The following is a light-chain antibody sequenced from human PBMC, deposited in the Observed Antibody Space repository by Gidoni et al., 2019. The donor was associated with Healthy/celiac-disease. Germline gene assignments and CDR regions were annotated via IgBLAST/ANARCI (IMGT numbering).Light chain of an antibody. Sequence: QSVLTQPPSASGTPGQGVTISCSGSSSNIGSNYVYWYQKPPGTAHKLLIYSNNQRPSGVPDRFSGSKSGTSASLAISGLRSEDEADYYCSAWDDSLSGVVFGGGTKLTVL. J-gene: IGLJ2*01. V-gene: IGLV1-47*02. CDR3: SAWDDSLSGVV. CDR2: SNN. CDR1: SSNIGSNY.